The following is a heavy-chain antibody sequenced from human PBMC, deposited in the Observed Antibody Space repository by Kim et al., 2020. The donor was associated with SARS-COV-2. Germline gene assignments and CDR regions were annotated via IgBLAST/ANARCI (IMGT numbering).Heavy chain of an antibody. Sequence: GGSLRLSCEASGFTFSYYGMHWVRQAPGKGLEWLAFILFDLSDKYYADSVKGRFTISRDNSKSTLYLQMYSLRAEDTAVYYCAKMVEKYYYAMDVWGQGT. CDR2: ILFDLSDK. J-gene: IGHJ6*02. CDR1: GFTFSYYG. V-gene: IGHV3-30*18. D-gene: IGHD2-15*01. CDR3: AKMVEKYYYAMDV.